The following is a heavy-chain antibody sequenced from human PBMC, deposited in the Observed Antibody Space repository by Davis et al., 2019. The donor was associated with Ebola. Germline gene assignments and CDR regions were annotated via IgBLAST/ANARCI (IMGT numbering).Heavy chain of an antibody. V-gene: IGHV7-4-1*02. CDR3: ARESVMSAVGFDY. D-gene: IGHD3-16*01. CDR2: INTNTGNP. J-gene: IGHJ4*02. Sequence: ASVKVSCKASGYTFTSYYMHWVRQAPGQGLEWMGWINTNTGNPTYAQGFTGRFVSSLDTSVSTAYLQISSLKAEDTAVYYCARESVMSAVGFDYWGQGTLVTVSS. CDR1: GYTFTSYY.